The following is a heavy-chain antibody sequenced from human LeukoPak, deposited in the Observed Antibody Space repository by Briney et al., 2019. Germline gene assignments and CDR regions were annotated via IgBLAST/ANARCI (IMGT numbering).Heavy chain of an antibody. Sequence: GGSLRLSCAASGFSFSVYSMNWVRQAPGKGLEWVSSISSSSGSIYYADSVKGRFTISRDNAKNSLYPQMNSLRAEDTAVYYCARDATRGGDNDYWGQGTRVIVSS. D-gene: IGHD2-21*02. CDR3: ARDATRGGDNDY. J-gene: IGHJ4*02. CDR2: ISSSSGSI. CDR1: GFSFSVYS. V-gene: IGHV3-21*01.